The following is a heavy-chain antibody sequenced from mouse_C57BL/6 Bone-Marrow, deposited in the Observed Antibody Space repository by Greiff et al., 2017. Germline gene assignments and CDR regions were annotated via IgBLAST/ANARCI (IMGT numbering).Heavy chain of an antibody. CDR2: ISDGGSYT. D-gene: IGHD1-1*01. CDR1: GFTFSSYA. J-gene: IGHJ1*03. CDR3: ARDGIYYGSSYGRYFDV. Sequence: EVKVEESGGGLVKPGGSLKLSCAASGFTFSSYAMSWVRQTPEKRLEWVATISDGGSYTYYPDNVKGRFTISRDNAKYNLYLQMSHLKSEDTAMYYCARDGIYYGSSYGRYFDVWGTGTTVTVSS. V-gene: IGHV5-4*01.